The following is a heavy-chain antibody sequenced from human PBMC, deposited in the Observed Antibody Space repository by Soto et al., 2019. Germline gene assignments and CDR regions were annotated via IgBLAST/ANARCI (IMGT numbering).Heavy chain of an antibody. Sequence: PGGSLTLSCAASGFTFSSYSMNWLRQAPGKGLEWVSYISRSRSTIYYADSVKGRSTISRENAKNSLYLQVNSLRDEDTAVYYCARFSVYYYGMDVWGQGTPVTVSS. J-gene: IGHJ6*02. CDR1: GFTFSSYS. CDR3: ARFSVYYYGMDV. V-gene: IGHV3-48*02. CDR2: ISRSRSTI.